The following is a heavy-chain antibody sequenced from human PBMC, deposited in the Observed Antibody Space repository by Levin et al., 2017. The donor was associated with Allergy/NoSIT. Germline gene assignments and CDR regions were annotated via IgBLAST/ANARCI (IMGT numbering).Heavy chain of an antibody. J-gene: IGHJ4*02. CDR3: TKGVFDS. CDR1: GFTFSIYG. V-gene: IGHV3-23*01. Sequence: PGGSLRLSCAASGFTFSIYGMNWVRRAPGKGLEWVSLMSGINDATFYADSVKGRFTISRDNSRNTLYLQMDSLRAEDTAVYYCTKGVFDSWGQGTLVTVSA. CDR2: MSGINDAT.